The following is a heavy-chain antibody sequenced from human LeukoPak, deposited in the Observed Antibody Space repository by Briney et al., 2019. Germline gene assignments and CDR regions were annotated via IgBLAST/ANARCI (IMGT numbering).Heavy chain of an antibody. V-gene: IGHV1-24*01. D-gene: IGHD1-26*01. J-gene: IGHJ2*01. Sequence: GASVKVSCKVSGYTLTELSMHWVRQAPGKGLEWMGGFDPEDGETIYAQKFQGRVTMTEDTSTDTAYMELSSLRSEDTAVYYCARVYSGSFTTSWYFDLWGRGTLVTVSS. CDR2: FDPEDGET. CDR3: ARVYSGSFTTSWYFDL. CDR1: GYTLTELS.